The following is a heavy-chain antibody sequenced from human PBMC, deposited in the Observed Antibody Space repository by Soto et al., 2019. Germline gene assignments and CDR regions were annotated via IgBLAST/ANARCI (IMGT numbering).Heavy chain of an antibody. D-gene: IGHD6-19*01. J-gene: IGHJ4*02. CDR2: IYHSGSA. Sequence: SETLSLTCAVSGGSISSSNWWSWVRQPPGKGLEWIGEIYHSGSANYNPSLKSRVTISVDKSKNQFSLKLSSVTAADTAVYYCARGGSLRAGYSSGWYLYWGQGTLVTVSS. CDR1: GGSISSSNW. V-gene: IGHV4-4*02. CDR3: ARGGSLRAGYSSGWYLY.